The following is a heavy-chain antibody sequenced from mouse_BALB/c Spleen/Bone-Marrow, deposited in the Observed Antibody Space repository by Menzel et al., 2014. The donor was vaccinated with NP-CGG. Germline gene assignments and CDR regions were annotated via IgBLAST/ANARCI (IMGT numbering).Heavy chain of an antibody. CDR2: IYPGDGDT. D-gene: IGHD2-12*01. V-gene: IGHV1-80*01. Sequence: VQLQQSGAELVRPGSSVKISCKASGYAFSSYWMNWVKQRPGQGLEWIGQIYPGDGDTNYNGKFKGKATLTADKSSSTAYVQLSSPTPEDSAVYFCARDDGFAYWGQGTLVTVSA. CDR1: GYAFSSYW. J-gene: IGHJ3*01. CDR3: ARDDGFAY.